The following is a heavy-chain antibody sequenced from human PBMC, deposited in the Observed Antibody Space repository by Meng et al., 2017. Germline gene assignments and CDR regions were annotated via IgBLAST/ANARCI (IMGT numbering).Heavy chain of an antibody. J-gene: IGHJ4*02. V-gene: IGHV3-23*01. CDR1: GSTFSSYE. D-gene: IGHD6-13*01. CDR3: AKMYSSSSPYYFDY. CDR2: ISGSGRST. Sequence: GESLKISCAASGSTFSSYEMNWVRQAPGKGLEWVSAISGSGRSTYNADSVKGRFTISRDNSKNTLYLKMNSLRAEDTAVYYCAKMYSSSSPYYFDYWGQGTLVTVSS.